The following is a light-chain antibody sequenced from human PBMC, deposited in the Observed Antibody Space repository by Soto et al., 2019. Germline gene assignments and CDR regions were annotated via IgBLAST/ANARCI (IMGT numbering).Light chain of an antibody. CDR3: RHYNTYSPPYA. CDR2: KAS. J-gene: IGKJ2*01. CDR1: QSISYW. V-gene: IGKV1-5*03. Sequence: DIQMTQSPSTLSASVGDRVTITCRASQSISYWLAWYQQKPGKAPNLLIYKASSLESGVPSRFSGSGSGTEFTLTITSLQPDDFATYYRRHYNTYSPPYAFGQGTKLEI.